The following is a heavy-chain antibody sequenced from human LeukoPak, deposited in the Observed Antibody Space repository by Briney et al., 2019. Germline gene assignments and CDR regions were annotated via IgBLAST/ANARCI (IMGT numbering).Heavy chain of an antibody. V-gene: IGHV3-23*01. D-gene: IGHD3-9*01. J-gene: IGHJ4*02. CDR1: GFTFSSYA. Sequence: GGSLRLSCAASGFTFSSYAMSWVRQAPGKGLEWVSAISGSGGSTYYADSVKGRFTISRDNSKNTLYLQMNSLRAEDTAVYYCAKSAYDIFYWLLPHIDYWGQGTLVTVSS. CDR2: ISGSGGST. CDR3: AKSAYDIFYWLLPHIDY.